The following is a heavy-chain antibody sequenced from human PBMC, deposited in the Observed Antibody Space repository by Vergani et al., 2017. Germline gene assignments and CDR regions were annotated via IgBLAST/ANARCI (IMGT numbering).Heavy chain of an antibody. D-gene: IGHD3-3*01. CDR2: IYPGDSDT. V-gene: IGHV5-51*01. J-gene: IGHJ6*02. CDR3: ARLVANYDFWSGSLYYYYGMDV. CDR1: GYSFTSYW. Sequence: EVQLVQSGAEVKKPGESLKISCKGSGYSFTSYWIGWVRQMPGKGLEWMGIIYPGDSDTRYSPSFQGQVTISADKSISTAYLQWSSLKASDTAMYYCARLVANYDFWSGSLYYYYGMDVWGQGTTVTVSS.